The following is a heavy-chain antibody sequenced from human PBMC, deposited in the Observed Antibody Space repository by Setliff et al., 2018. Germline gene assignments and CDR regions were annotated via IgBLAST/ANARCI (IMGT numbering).Heavy chain of an antibody. CDR1: GGSISSSSYY. D-gene: IGHD3-3*01. CDR3: ARDKRQYNFWSGYYGSWGNYFDY. V-gene: IGHV4-39*07. J-gene: IGHJ4*02. CDR2: IYYSGST. Sequence: SETLSLTCTVSGGSISSSSYYWGWIRRPPGKGLEWIGSIYYSGSTYYNPSLKSRVTISVDTSKNQFSLKLSSVTAADTAVYYCARDKRQYNFWSGYYGSWGNYFDYWGQGTLVTVSS.